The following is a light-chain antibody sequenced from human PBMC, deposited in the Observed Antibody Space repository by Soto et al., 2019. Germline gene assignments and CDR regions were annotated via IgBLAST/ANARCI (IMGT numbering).Light chain of an antibody. Sequence: QSALTQPASVSGSPGQSITISCTGTSSDIGTYNYVSWYQHPPGKAPKLMIYEVSNRPSGVSNRFSGSKSGNTASLTISGLQAEDEADYYCSSYTSSSTLGVFGGGTKLTVL. J-gene: IGLJ2*01. CDR2: EVS. CDR3: SSYTSSSTLGV. V-gene: IGLV2-14*01. CDR1: SSDIGTYNY.